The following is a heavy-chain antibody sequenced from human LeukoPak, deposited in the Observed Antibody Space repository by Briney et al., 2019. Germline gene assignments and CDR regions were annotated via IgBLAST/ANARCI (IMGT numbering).Heavy chain of an antibody. CDR2: INHSGST. J-gene: IGHJ4*02. D-gene: IGHD3-16*02. CDR3: ARETRLPVWGSYRYTSIDY. CDR1: GGSFSGYY. V-gene: IGHV4-34*01. Sequence: SETLSLTCAVYGGSFSGYYWSLIRQPPGKGLEWIGEINHSGSTNYNPSLKSRVIISVDTSKNQFSLKLSSVTAADTAVYYCARETRLPVWGSYRYTSIDYWGQGTLVTVSS.